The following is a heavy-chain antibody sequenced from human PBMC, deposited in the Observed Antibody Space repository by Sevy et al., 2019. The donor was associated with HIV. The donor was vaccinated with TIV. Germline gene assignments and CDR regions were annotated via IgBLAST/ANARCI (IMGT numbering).Heavy chain of an antibody. D-gene: IGHD5-12*01. V-gene: IGHV3-30*02. CDR1: GFSFSNYG. CDR3: ARDPGYSGYDWGALTYYFDY. CDR2: IRLDGNDK. J-gene: IGHJ4*02. Sequence: GGSLRLSCEAFGFSFSNYGMHWVRQAPGKGPEWVSSIRLDGNDKQYAHSVKGRFTISRDNSKNTLNLQMNSLRAEDTAVYYCARDPGYSGYDWGALTYYFDYWGQGTLVTVSS.